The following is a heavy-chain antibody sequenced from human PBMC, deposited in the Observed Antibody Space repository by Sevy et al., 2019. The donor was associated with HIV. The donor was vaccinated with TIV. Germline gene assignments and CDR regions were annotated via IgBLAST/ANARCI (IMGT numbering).Heavy chain of an antibody. J-gene: IGHJ4*02. V-gene: IGHV4-59*01. CDR2: IYYSGTT. CDR1: GGSISNYY. D-gene: IGHD5-18*01. Sequence: SETLSLTCTVSGGSISNYYWNWIRQPPGKGLEWIGYIYYSGTTNYNPSLKTRVTISVDTSNNQFSLKVTSVTAADTAVYYCARGIYSYGYXREFDYXGQGTLVTVSS. CDR3: ARGIYSYGYXREFDY.